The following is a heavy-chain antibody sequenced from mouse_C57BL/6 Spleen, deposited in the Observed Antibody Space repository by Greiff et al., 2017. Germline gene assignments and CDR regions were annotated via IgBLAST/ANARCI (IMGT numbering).Heavy chain of an antibody. CDR1: GFTFSSYA. CDR2: ISDGGSYT. D-gene: IGHD2-4*01. J-gene: IGHJ2*01. CDR3: ESSYDYDY. V-gene: IGHV5-4*01. Sequence: DVQLVESGGGLVKPGGSLKLSCAASGFTFSSYAMSWVRQTPEKRLEWVATISDGGSYTYYPDNVKGRFTISRDNAKNNLYLQMSHLKSEDTAMYYCESSYDYDYWGQGTTLTVSS.